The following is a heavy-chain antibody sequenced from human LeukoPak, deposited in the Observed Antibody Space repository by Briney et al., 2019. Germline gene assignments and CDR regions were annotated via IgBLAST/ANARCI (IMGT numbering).Heavy chain of an antibody. J-gene: IGHJ5*02. CDR3: ARMTTVGLNWFDP. Sequence: GASVKVSCKASGYRFTSYGISWVRQAPGQGLEWMGWISGYNGNTNYAQKLLGRVTMTTDTSTSTAYMELRSLRSDDTAVYYCARMTTVGLNWFDPWGQGTLVTVSS. CDR2: ISGYNGNT. V-gene: IGHV1-18*01. CDR1: GYRFTSYG. D-gene: IGHD4-23*01.